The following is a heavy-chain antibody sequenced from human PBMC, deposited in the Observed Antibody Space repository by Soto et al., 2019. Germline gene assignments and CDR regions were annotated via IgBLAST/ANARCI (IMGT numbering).Heavy chain of an antibody. Sequence: ASVKVSCKASGYSFTDYHIHWVRQAPGQGLEWLGRINPKSGGTSTAQRFQGWVTMTTDTSISTASMELTRLTSDDTAIYYCARGDSTDCSNGVCSFFYNHDMDVWGQGTTVTVSS. J-gene: IGHJ6*02. CDR2: INPKSGGT. CDR1: GYSFTDYH. V-gene: IGHV1-2*04. CDR3: ARGDSTDCSNGVCSFFYNHDMDV. D-gene: IGHD2-8*01.